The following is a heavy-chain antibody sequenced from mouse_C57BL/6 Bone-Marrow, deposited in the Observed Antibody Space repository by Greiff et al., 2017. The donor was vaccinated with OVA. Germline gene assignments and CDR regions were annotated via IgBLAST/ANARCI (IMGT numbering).Heavy chain of an antibody. CDR3: ARNSPITTVDY. Sequence: QVQLQQSGAELARPGASVKMSCKASGYTFTSYTMHWVKQRPGQGLEWIGYINPSSGYTKYNQKFKDKATLTADKSSSTAYMQLSSLTSEDSAVYYCARNSPITTVDYWGQGTTLTVSS. D-gene: IGHD1-1*01. J-gene: IGHJ2*01. CDR2: INPSSGYT. CDR1: GYTFTSYT. V-gene: IGHV1-4*01.